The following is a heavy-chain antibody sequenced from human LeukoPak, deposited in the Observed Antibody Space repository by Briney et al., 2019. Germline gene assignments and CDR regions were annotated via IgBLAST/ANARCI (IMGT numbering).Heavy chain of an antibody. CDR2: ISAYNGNT. J-gene: IGHJ4*02. CDR1: GYTFTSYG. CDR3: ARTPSIYGDYWFGY. D-gene: IGHD4-17*01. V-gene: IGHV1-18*01. Sequence: GASVKVSCKASGYTFTSYGISWVRQAPGQGLEWMGWISAYNGNTNYAQKLQGRVTMTRDTSISTAYMELSRLRSDDTAVYYCARTPSIYGDYWFGYWGQGTLVTVSS.